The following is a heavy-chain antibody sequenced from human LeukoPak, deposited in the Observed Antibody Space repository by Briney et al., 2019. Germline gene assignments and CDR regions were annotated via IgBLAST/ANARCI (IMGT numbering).Heavy chain of an antibody. D-gene: IGHD3-9*01. V-gene: IGHV3-23*01. J-gene: IGHJ4*02. Sequence: GGSLRLSCAAFGFTFSSYAMSWVRQAPGKGLEWVSAISGSGGSTYYADSVKGRFTISRDNSKNTLYLQMNSLRAEDTAVYYCAKDRRYILRYFDWLLTDWGQGTLVTVSS. CDR3: AKDRRYILRYFDWLLTD. CDR2: ISGSGGST. CDR1: GFTFSSYA.